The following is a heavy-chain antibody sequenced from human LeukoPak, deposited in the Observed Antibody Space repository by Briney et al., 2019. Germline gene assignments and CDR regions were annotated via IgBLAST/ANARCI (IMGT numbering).Heavy chain of an antibody. CDR3: AKGLLVVAYAFDI. CDR1: GFTFSTYA. CDR2: ISGSGGST. J-gene: IGHJ3*02. D-gene: IGHD2-15*01. V-gene: IGHV3-23*01. Sequence: GGSLRLSCAASGFTFSTYAMTWVRQAPGKGLEWVSAISGSGGSTYYADSVKGRFTISRDNSKNTLYLQMNSLRAEDTAVYYCAKGLLVVAYAFDIWGQGTMVTVSS.